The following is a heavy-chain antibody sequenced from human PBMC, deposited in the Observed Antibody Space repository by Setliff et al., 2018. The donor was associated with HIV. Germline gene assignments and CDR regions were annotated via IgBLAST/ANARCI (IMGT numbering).Heavy chain of an antibody. CDR3: ASEAWTSYRSSSGYYYDYMDV. Sequence: LSLTCIVSGGSISPTNYCWGWIRQTPGQGLEWIGTVCYSGGTYYNPSLMGRVTISIDTSKNQFSLNLRSVAAADTAVYYCASEAWTSYRSSSGYYYDYMDVWGKGTTVTGAS. CDR1: GGSISPTNYC. V-gene: IGHV4-39*01. CDR2: VCYSGGT. J-gene: IGHJ6*03. D-gene: IGHD6-6*01.